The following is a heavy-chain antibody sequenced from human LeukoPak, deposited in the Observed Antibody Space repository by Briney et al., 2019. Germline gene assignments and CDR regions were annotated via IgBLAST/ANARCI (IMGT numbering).Heavy chain of an antibody. CDR2: INPDGSDP. V-gene: IGHV3-74*03. Sequence: GGSLRLSCAASGFTCSHYWMHWVRQAPGKGLLWVSRINPDGSDPTYADSVKGRFTISRDNAKNTLYLQMNSLRAEDSAVYFCAGLPDPGWGQGTLVTVSS. CDR1: GFTCSHYW. CDR3: AGLPDPG. J-gene: IGHJ4*02.